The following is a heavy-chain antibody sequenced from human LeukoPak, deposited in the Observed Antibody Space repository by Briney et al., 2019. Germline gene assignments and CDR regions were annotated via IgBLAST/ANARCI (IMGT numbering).Heavy chain of an antibody. V-gene: IGHV3-21*01. CDR3: ARVRFGELFLDY. Sequence: GGSLRLSCAASGFTFSSYSMNWVRQAPGKGLEWVSYISSSSSYIYYAASVKGRFTISRDNAKNSPYLQMNSLRAEDTAVYYCARVRFGELFLDYWGQGTLVTVSS. D-gene: IGHD3-10*01. CDR2: ISSSSSYI. CDR1: GFTFSSYS. J-gene: IGHJ4*02.